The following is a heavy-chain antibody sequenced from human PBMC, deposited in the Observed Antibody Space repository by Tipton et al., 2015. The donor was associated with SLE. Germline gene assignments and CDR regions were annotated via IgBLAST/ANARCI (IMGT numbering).Heavy chain of an antibody. D-gene: IGHD6-6*01. CDR1: GFTFSRSG. CDR2: IWYDGSYK. V-gene: IGHV3-33*01. J-gene: IGHJ2*01. Sequence: SLRLSCAASGFTFSRSGMHWVRQAPGKGLEWVAVIWYDGSYKYYVDSVKGRFTISRDNSKNTLYLQMNSLRAEDTAVYYCAREGLAALRWYFDLWGRGTLVTVSS. CDR3: AREGLAALRWYFDL.